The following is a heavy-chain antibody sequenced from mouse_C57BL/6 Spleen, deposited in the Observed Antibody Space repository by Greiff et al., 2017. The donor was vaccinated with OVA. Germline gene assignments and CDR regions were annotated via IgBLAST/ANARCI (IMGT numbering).Heavy chain of an antibody. Sequence: EVKLMESGGGLVKPGGSLKLSCAASGFTFSSYAMSWVRQTPEKRLAWVATISDGGSYTYYPDNVKGRFTISRDNAKNNLYLQMSHLKSEDTAMYYCARGGDYDYWGQGTTLTVSS. CDR3: ARGGDYDY. CDR1: GFTFSSYA. CDR2: ISDGGSYT. D-gene: IGHD2-4*01. V-gene: IGHV5-4*03. J-gene: IGHJ2*01.